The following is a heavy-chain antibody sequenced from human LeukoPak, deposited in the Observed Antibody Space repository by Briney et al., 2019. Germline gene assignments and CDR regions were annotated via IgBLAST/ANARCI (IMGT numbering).Heavy chain of an antibody. Sequence: PSETLSLTCTVSGGSISSSSYYWGWIRQPPGKGLEWIGSIYYSGSTYYNPSLKSRVTISVDTSKNQFSLKLSSVTAADTAVYYCAGIGSVRATTPGMDVWGQGTTVTVSS. CDR3: AGIGSVRATTPGMDV. V-gene: IGHV4-39*01. CDR2: IYYSGST. CDR1: GGSISSSSYY. J-gene: IGHJ6*02. D-gene: IGHD1-26*01.